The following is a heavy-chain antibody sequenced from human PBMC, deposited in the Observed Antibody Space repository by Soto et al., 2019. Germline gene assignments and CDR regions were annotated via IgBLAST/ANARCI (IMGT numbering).Heavy chain of an antibody. CDR3: AGSGSYYHYGMDV. Sequence: SVKVSCRDSGGTFRSYAISWVRQAPGQGLEWMGGIIPIFGTANYAQKFQGRVTITADESTSTAYMELSSLRSEDTAVYYCAGSGSYYHYGMDVWAQGTTVTVSS. D-gene: IGHD1-26*01. CDR1: GGTFRSYA. V-gene: IGHV1-69*13. CDR2: IIPIFGTA. J-gene: IGHJ6*02.